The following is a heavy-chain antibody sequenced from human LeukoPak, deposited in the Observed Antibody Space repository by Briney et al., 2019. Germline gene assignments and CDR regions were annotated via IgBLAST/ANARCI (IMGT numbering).Heavy chain of an antibody. CDR3: ARARGSAVVVAAM. Sequence: GGSLRLSSAASGFTFSSYWMHWVRQAPGKGLVWVSRINSDGSSTSYADSVKGRFTISRDNAKNTLYPQMNSLRAEDTAVYYCARARGSAVVVAAMWGQGTLVTVSS. CDR1: GFTFSSYW. D-gene: IGHD2-15*01. V-gene: IGHV3-74*01. J-gene: IGHJ4*02. CDR2: INSDGSST.